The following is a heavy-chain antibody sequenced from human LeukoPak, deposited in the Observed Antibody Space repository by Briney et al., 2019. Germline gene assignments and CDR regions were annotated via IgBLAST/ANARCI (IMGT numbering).Heavy chain of an antibody. Sequence: GGSLRLSCAASGFTFSSYSLAWVRQAPGKGLEWVSSISPSSSYIYYTDSVKGRFTVSRDNSKNTLYLQMNNLRAEDTAVYYCAKLGINYYYMDVWGKGTTVTISS. CDR3: AKLGINYYYMDV. J-gene: IGHJ6*03. CDR1: GFTFSSYS. D-gene: IGHD7-27*01. CDR2: ISPSSSYI. V-gene: IGHV3-21*01.